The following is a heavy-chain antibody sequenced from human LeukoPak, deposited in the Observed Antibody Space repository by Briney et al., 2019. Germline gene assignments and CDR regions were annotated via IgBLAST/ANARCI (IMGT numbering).Heavy chain of an antibody. CDR2: ISSSYI. V-gene: IGHV3-21*01. Sequence: GGSLRLSCAASGFTFSSYSMNWVRQAPGKGLEWVSSISSSYIYYADSVKGRFTISRDNAKNSLYLQMNSLRAEDTAVYYCARVSSISSSSVYWGQGTLVTVSS. CDR3: ARVSSISSSSVY. J-gene: IGHJ4*02. CDR1: GFTFSSYS. D-gene: IGHD6-6*01.